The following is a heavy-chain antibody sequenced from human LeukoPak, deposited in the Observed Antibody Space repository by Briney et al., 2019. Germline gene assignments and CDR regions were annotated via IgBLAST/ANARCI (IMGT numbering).Heavy chain of an antibody. Sequence: ASVKVSCKASGYTFTTFGITWVRPAPGQGREWMGWINTYNGNTNYAQNLQGRVTMTTDTSTSTAYMELRSLTSDDTAVYYCARLGSDCGGGNCYWGQGTLVTVSS. CDR3: ARLGSDCGGGNCY. J-gene: IGHJ4*02. CDR2: INTYNGNT. V-gene: IGHV1-18*01. D-gene: IGHD2-15*01. CDR1: GYTFTTFG.